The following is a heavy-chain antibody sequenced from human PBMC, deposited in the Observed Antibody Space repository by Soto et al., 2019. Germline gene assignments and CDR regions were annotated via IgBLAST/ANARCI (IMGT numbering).Heavy chain of an antibody. CDR1: GGSISSGNYY. CDR2: ISYSGTT. Sequence: SETLSLTCTVSGGSISSGNYYWSWIRQPPGKGLEWIGFISYSGTTHYSASLRSRVSISVDTSKNQFSLDLSSVTAADTAVYYCATMGTPVTXLXSFDYWGQXTLVT. J-gene: IGHJ4*02. D-gene: IGHD4-17*01. V-gene: IGHV4-30-4*01. CDR3: ATMGTPVTXLXSFDY.